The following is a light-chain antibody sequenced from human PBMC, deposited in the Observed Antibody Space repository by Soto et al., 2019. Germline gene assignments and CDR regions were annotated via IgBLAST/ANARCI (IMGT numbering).Light chain of an antibody. CDR2: GAS. CDR1: HSVCGS. J-gene: IGKJ1*01. V-gene: IGKV3-15*01. Sequence: EIVTTQSLATLSMTPGKRTTLSCTARHSVCGSLAWYQQKPGQAPGLLIYGASARATGVPARFSGSGSGTEFTLTISSLPSEDFAVYYCQQYRNWPRTFGQGTKVDIK. CDR3: QQYRNWPRT.